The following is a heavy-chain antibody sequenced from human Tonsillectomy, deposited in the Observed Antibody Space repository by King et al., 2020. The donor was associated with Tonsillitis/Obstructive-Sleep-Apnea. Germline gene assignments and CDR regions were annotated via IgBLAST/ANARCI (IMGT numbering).Heavy chain of an antibody. CDR2: ISGSGDIT. D-gene: IGHD2-15*01. CDR1: GFTFSSYA. CDR3: AKVRSEVVVAATNY. J-gene: IGHJ4*02. V-gene: IGHV3-23*04. Sequence: VQLVESGGGLVQPGGSLSLSCAASGFTFSSYAMSWVRQAPGKGLEWVSSISGSGDITYYADSVRGRFTISRDNSKNTPYLQMNSLRAEDTAVYYCAKVRSEVVVAATNYWGQGTLVTVSS.